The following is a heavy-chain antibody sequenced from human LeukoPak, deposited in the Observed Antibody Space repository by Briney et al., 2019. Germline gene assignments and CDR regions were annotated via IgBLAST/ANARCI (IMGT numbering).Heavy chain of an antibody. J-gene: IGHJ6*04. D-gene: IGHD3-10*02. CDR2: ISSSGSII. V-gene: IGHV3-48*03. CDR3: AELGITMIGGV. CDR1: GFALSDFE. Sequence: GGSLRLSCAASGFALSDFEMNWVRQAPGKGLEWLSYISSSGSIIYYADSVKGRFTISRDNAKNSPYLQMNSLRAEDTAVYYCAELGITMIGGVWGKGTTVTISS.